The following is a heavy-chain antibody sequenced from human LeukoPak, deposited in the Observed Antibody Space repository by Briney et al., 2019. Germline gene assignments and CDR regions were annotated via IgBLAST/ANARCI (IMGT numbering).Heavy chain of an antibody. J-gene: IGHJ5*02. CDR2: ISWDGGST. D-gene: IGHD6-13*01. Sequence: GGSLRLSCAASGFTFDDYAMHWVRQPPGKGLEWVSLISWDGGSTYYADSVKGRFTISRDNSKNSLYLQMNSLRAEDTALYYCAKGIAAAGPTWFDPWGQGTLVTVSS. CDR3: AKGIAAAGPTWFDP. V-gene: IGHV3-43D*03. CDR1: GFTFDDYA.